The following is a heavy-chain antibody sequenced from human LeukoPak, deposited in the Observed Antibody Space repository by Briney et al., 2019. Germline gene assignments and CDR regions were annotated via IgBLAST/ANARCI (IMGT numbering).Heavy chain of an antibody. Sequence: ASVKVSCKASGYTFASYDVNWVRQATGQGLEWMGWMNTNSGNTGHAQKLQGRVTMTRNTSTSTAYMELSSLRSDDTAVYYCVAKGCWGQGTLVTVSS. V-gene: IGHV1-8*01. CDR1: GYTFASYD. J-gene: IGHJ4*02. CDR3: VAKGC. CDR2: MNTNSGNT.